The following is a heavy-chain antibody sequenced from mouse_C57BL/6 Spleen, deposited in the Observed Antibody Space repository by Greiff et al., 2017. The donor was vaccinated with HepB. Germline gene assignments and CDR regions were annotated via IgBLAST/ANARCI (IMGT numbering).Heavy chain of an antibody. CDR1: GFTFSSYA. D-gene: IGHD1-1*01. Sequence: EVQRVESGGGLVKPGGSLKLSCAASGFTFSSYAMSWVRQTPEKRLEWVATISDGGSYTYYPDNVKGRFTISRDNAKNNLYLQMSHLKSEDTAMYYCARKPYYYGSSYGFAYWGQGTLVTVSA. CDR2: ISDGGSYT. V-gene: IGHV5-4*01. J-gene: IGHJ3*01. CDR3: ARKPYYYGSSYGFAY.